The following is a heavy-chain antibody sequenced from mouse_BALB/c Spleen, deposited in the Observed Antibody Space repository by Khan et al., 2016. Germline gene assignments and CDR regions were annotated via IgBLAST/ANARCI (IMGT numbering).Heavy chain of an antibody. Sequence: EVKLLESGGGLVQPGGSLKLSCAASGSDLSRYWLSWVPQAPGKGLEWIAEFNPDSSTIYYTPSLKDKFIISRDNAKNTLYLQMSNVSTAATALYYCASTDWYFDGWGAGTTVTVSS. CDR1: GSDLSRYW. V-gene: IGHV4-1*02. CDR3: ASTDWYFDG. J-gene: IGHJ1*01. CDR2: FNPDSSTI.